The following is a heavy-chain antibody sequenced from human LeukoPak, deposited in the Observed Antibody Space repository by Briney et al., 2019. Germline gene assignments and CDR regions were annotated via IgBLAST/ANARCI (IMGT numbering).Heavy chain of an antibody. CDR2: IKQDGSEK. Sequence: PGGSLRLSCAASGFTFDDYGMSWVRQAPGKGLEWVANIKQDGSEKYYVDSVKGRFTISRDNAKNSLYLQMNSLRAEDTAVYYCARGGDGYNLASLCYFDYWGQGTLVTVSS. D-gene: IGHD5-24*01. CDR1: GFTFDDYG. CDR3: ARGGDGYNLASLCYFDY. J-gene: IGHJ4*02. V-gene: IGHV3-7*01.